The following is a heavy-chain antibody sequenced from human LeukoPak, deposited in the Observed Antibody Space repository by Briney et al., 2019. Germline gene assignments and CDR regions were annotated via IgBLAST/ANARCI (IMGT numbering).Heavy chain of an antibody. V-gene: IGHV1-69*05. CDR1: GGTFSSYA. J-gene: IGHJ4*02. D-gene: IGHD1-26*01. CDR2: IIPIFGTA. Sequence: ASVKVSCKASGGTFSSYAISWVRQARGQGLEWMGRIIPIFGTANYAQKFQGRVTITTDESTSTAYMELSSLRSEDTAVYYCARAPSGSRDFDYWGQGTLVTVSS. CDR3: ARAPSGSRDFDY.